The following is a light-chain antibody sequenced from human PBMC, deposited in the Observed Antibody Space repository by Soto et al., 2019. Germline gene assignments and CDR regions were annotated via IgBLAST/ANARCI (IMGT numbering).Light chain of an antibody. CDR2: QVS. V-gene: IGKV2-30*02. Sequence: EVVMTQAPLSLPVTLGQPASISCRSSQSLVHSDGNTYLTWFQQRPGQSPSRLIYQVSKRDSGVPDRFRGSRPGTDLTLRISRVEAEDVGVYYYCMQATPWRRSFGGGTKVETK. CDR3: MQATPWRRS. J-gene: IGKJ4*01. CDR1: QSLVHSDGNTY.